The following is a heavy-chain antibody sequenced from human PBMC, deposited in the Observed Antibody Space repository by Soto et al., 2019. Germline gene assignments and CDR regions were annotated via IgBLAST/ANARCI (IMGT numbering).Heavy chain of an antibody. CDR1: GGSISSGGYY. V-gene: IGHV4-31*03. CDR2: IYYSGST. Sequence: QVQLQESGPGLVKPSQTLSLTCTVSGGSISSGGYYWSWIRQHPGKGLEWIGYIYYSGSTYYNPSIKSRVTISVDSSKNQCSLKLSSVTAADTAVYYCARAKPIAAAAHRRGYFDLWCRGTLVTVSS. D-gene: IGHD6-13*01. CDR3: ARAKPIAAAAHRRGYFDL. J-gene: IGHJ2*01.